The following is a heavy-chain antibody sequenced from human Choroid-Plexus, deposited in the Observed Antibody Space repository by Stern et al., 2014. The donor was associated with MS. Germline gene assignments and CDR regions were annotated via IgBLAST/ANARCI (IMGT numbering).Heavy chain of an antibody. D-gene: IGHD2/OR15-2a*01. CDR1: GFTFGSCA. Sequence: VQLVESGGGVVQPGRPLRVSWGASGFTFGSCAIHWVRQAPAMGLGGVAGVSYDGSNKYYAGSVKGRFTISRDNSQNTLYMQMSSLRPEDPAVYFCAKDPQYLTYFFDHWGQGSLVTVSS. J-gene: IGHJ5*02. V-gene: IGHV3-30*18. CDR3: AKDPQYLTYFFDH. CDR2: VSYDGSNK.